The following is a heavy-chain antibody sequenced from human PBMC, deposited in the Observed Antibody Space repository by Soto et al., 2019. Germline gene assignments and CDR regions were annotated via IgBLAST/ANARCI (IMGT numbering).Heavy chain of an antibody. Sequence: EVQLVESGGGLVQPGRSLRLSCAASGFTFDDYAMHWVRQAPGKGLVWVSGISWNSGSIGYADSVKGRFTISRDNADNSLYLQMNSLRAENTALNYCAKDPAPDSSGYLANWFDPWGQGTLVTVSS. D-gene: IGHD3-22*01. CDR1: GFTFDDYA. CDR2: ISWNSGSI. CDR3: AKDPAPDSSGYLANWFDP. V-gene: IGHV3-9*01. J-gene: IGHJ5*02.